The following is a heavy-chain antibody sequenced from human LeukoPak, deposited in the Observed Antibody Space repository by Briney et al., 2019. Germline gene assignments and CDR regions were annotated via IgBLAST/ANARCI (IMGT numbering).Heavy chain of an antibody. V-gene: IGHV3-23*01. Sequence: GGSLRLSCAASGFTFSPFTNFAMSWVRQAPGEGLECLSVVSASGDRTYYADSVKGRFTISRDNSKKTVDLQMNSLRAEDTAVYFCAKGHSDFGTGFDGWGQGTLVTASS. D-gene: IGHD4-17*01. CDR3: AKGHSDFGTGFDG. J-gene: IGHJ4*02. CDR2: VSASGDRT. CDR1: GFTFSPFTNFA.